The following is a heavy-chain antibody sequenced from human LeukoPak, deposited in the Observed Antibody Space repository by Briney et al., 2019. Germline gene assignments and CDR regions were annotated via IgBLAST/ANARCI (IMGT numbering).Heavy chain of an antibody. V-gene: IGHV1-2*06. D-gene: IGHD4-11*01. CDR3: ASQDDYSNTFDP. J-gene: IGHJ5*02. Sequence: ASVKVSCKASGYTFTGYYMHWVRQAPGQGLEWMGRINPNTGGTDYAQKFQGRVTMTRDTSISTAYMDLSRLTSDDTAVYYCASQDDYSNTFDPWGQGTLVTVSS. CDR2: INPNTGGT. CDR1: GYTFTGYY.